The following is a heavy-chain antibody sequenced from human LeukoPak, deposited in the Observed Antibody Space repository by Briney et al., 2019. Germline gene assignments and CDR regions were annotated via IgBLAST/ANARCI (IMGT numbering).Heavy chain of an antibody. CDR3: AKDEQYDFWSGYYPDYYYGMDV. Sequence: GRSLRLSCAASGFTFSSYGMHWVRQAPGKGLEWVAVISYDGSNKYYADSVKGRFTISRDNSKNTLYLQMNSLRAEDTAVYYCAKDEQYDFWSGYYPDYYYGMDVWGQGTTVTVSS. J-gene: IGHJ6*02. D-gene: IGHD3-3*01. CDR2: ISYDGSNK. CDR1: GFTFSSYG. V-gene: IGHV3-30*18.